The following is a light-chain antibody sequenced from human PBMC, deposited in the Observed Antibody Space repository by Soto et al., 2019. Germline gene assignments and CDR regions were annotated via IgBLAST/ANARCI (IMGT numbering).Light chain of an antibody. CDR1: QDISNY. V-gene: IGKV1-33*01. J-gene: IGKJ4*01. CDR2: DAS. CDR3: QQYDNLPLT. Sequence: DIQMTPSPSSLSASVGDRVTITCQASQDISNYLYWYQQKPGKAPKLLIYDASNLETGVPSRFSGSGSGTDFTFTISSLQPEDIATYYCQQYDNLPLTFGGGTKVEIK.